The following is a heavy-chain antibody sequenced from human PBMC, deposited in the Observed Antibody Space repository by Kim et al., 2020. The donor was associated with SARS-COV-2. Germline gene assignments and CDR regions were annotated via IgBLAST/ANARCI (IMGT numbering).Heavy chain of an antibody. J-gene: IGHJ4*02. CDR3: AKDPGFGELRD. D-gene: IGHD3-10*01. V-gene: IGHV3-7*01. CDR2: K. Sequence: KSYRDHVQGRLPSSRDNAKKALYLQMNSLRADDTAVYYCAKDPGFGELRDWGQGTLVTVSS.